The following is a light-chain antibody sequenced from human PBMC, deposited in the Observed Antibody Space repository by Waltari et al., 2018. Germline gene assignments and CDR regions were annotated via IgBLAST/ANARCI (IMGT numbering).Light chain of an antibody. CDR3: SSYSTSTYPI. Sequence: QSALTHPASVSASLGQSITISCTGTGRDIGAYDYVSWYQQHPGKAPKLIIFQVSNRPSGVSDRFSASTSGMTASLSTSGLRTDDEAIYYCSSYSTSTYPIFGGGTKVTVL. CDR2: QVS. V-gene: IGLV2-14*01. CDR1: GRDIGAYDY. J-gene: IGLJ2*01.